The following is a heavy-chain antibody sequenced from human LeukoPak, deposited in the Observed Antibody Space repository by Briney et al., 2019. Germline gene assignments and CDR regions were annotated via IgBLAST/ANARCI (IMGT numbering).Heavy chain of an antibody. Sequence: ASVKVSCKASGYTFTGYYMHWVRQAPGQGLEWMGRINPNSGGTNYAQKFRGRVTMTRDTSISTAYMELSRLRSDDTAVYYCARDRDYYDSSSYDYWGQGTLVTVSS. J-gene: IGHJ4*02. V-gene: IGHV1-2*06. D-gene: IGHD3-22*01. CDR1: GYTFTGYY. CDR2: INPNSGGT. CDR3: ARDRDYYDSSSYDY.